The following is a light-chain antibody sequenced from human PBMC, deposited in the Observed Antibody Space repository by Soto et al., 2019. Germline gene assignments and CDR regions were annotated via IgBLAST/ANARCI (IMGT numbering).Light chain of an antibody. CDR2: RDS. CDR3: QVWDSSTGVV. V-gene: IGLV3-9*01. Sequence: SYELTQPLSVSVALGQTATITCGGSNIGTKNVHWYQQKPGQAPVLVIFRDSNRPSGIPERFSGSNSGNTATLTISGAQDGDEADYYCQVWDSSTGVVFGGGTKLTVL. CDR1: NIGTKN. J-gene: IGLJ2*01.